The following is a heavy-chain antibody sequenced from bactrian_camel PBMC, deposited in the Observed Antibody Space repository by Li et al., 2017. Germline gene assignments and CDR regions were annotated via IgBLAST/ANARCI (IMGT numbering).Heavy chain of an antibody. V-gene: IGHV3S63*01. D-gene: IGHD1*01. Sequence: HVQLVESGGGSVQAGGSLRLSCVVSGYPFNRACLGWFRQAPGAEREGVGYIYLDDGQTYYSDDVKGRFTISLGNAKNIVYLQMDSLKPEDTGMYFCAVKLGLMDISTLMMGGKDYYAMDYWGKGTQVTVS. CDR2: IYLDDGQT. J-gene: IGHJ7*01. CDR1: GYPFNRAC.